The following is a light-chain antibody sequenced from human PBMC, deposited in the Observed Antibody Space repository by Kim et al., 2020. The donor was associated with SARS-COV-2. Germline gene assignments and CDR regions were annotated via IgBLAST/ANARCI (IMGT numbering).Light chain of an antibody. CDR3: QQYNNWPYT. V-gene: IGKV3-15*01. J-gene: IGKJ2*01. Sequence: EIVMTQSPATLSVSPGERATLSCRASQGVSSNLAWYQQKLGQAPRLLIYGASTGATGIPARFSGSGSGTEFTLTISSLQSEDFAVYYCQQYNNWPYTFGQGTKLEI. CDR2: GAS. CDR1: QGVSSN.